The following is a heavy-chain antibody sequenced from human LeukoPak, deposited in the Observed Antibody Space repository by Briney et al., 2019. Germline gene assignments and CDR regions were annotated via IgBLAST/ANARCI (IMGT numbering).Heavy chain of an antibody. CDR1: GYTFTSYG. D-gene: IGHD6-13*01. CDR2: ISAYNGNT. J-gene: IGHJ4*02. Sequence: ASVKVSCKASGYTFTSYGISWVRQAPGQGLEWMGWISAYNGNTNYAQKLQGRVTMTTDTSTSTAYMELRSPRSDDTAVYYCARDPGYSSSWYYFDYWGQGTLVTVSS. CDR3: ARDPGYSSSWYYFDY. V-gene: IGHV1-18*01.